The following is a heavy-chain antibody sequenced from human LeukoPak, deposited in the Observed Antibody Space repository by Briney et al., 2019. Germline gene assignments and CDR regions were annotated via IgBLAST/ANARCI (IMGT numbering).Heavy chain of an antibody. Sequence: GGSLRLSCAASGFTFSSYAMHWVRQAPGKGLEYVSAISSNGGSTYYANSVKGRFTISRDNFKNTVYLQMSNLRVEDTALYYCARDGSWGDYSFYFYIDVWGKGTPVTVSS. J-gene: IGHJ6*03. CDR2: ISSNGGST. CDR3: ARDGSWGDYSFYFYIDV. CDR1: GFTFSSYA. V-gene: IGHV3-64*01. D-gene: IGHD3-16*01.